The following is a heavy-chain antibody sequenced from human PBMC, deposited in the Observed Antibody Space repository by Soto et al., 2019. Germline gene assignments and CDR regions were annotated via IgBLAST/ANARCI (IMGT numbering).Heavy chain of an antibody. Sequence: QVQLVQSGAEVKKPGASVKVSCKASGYTFTSYGISWVRQAPGQGLEWMGWISAYNGNTNYAQKLQGRVTMTTDTSXXTAYMELRSLRSDDTAVYYCARVWFGELSEYYFDYWGQGTLVTVSS. D-gene: IGHD3-10*01. CDR1: GYTFTSYG. CDR3: ARVWFGELSEYYFDY. CDR2: ISAYNGNT. J-gene: IGHJ4*02. V-gene: IGHV1-18*01.